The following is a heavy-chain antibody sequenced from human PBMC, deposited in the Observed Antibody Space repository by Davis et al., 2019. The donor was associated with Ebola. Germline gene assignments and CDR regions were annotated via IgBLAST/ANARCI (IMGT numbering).Heavy chain of an antibody. CDR1: GFIFEDYA. J-gene: IGHJ4*02. CDR3: VRDYLFAFDS. D-gene: IGHD3-10*02. Sequence: GESLKISCAASGFIFEDYAMHWVRQGPGKGLEWVSFISGDGRSTIYPDSVRGRFTISRDDAANSLSLQMDSLKHEDTAVYYCVRDYLFAFDSWGQGTPVTVSS. V-gene: IGHV3-43*02. CDR2: ISGDGRST.